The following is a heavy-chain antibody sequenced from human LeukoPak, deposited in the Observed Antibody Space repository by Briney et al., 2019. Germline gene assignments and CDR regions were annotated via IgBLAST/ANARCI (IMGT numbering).Heavy chain of an antibody. CDR1: GFTFSSYG. J-gene: IGHJ4*02. CDR3: AKDYNFWSGYSTPFDY. V-gene: IGHV3-23*01. CDR2: ISTSGGST. D-gene: IGHD3-3*01. Sequence: GGSLRLSCAASGFTFSSYGMNWVRQAPGKGLECVSSISTSGGSTYYADSVEGRFTISRDNSKNTLYLQLNSLRAEDTAVYFCAKDYNFWSGYSTPFDYWGQGTLVTVSS.